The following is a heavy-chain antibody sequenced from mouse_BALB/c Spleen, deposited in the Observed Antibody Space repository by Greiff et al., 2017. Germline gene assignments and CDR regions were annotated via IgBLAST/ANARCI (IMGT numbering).Heavy chain of an antibody. Sequence: EVKLVESGGGLVQPGGSRKLSCAASGFTFSSFGMHWVRQAPEKGLEWVAYISSGSSTIYYADTVKGRFTISRDNPKNTLFLQMTSLRSEDTAMNYCARSDWAWFAYWGQGTLVTVSA. D-gene: IGHD4-1*01. CDR3: ARSDWAWFAY. V-gene: IGHV5-17*02. J-gene: IGHJ3*01. CDR2: ISSGSSTI. CDR1: GFTFSSFG.